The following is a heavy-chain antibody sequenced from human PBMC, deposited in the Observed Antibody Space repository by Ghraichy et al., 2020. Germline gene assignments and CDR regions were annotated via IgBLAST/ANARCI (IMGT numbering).Heavy chain of an antibody. J-gene: IGHJ4*02. D-gene: IGHD6-19*01. V-gene: IGHV1-46*01. CDR3: AREPAPGIAVASGFDY. Sequence: ASVKVSCKASGYTFTSYYMHWVRQAPGQGLEWMGIINPSGGSTSYAQKFQGRVTMTRDTSTSTVYMELSSLRSEDTAVYYCAREPAPGIAVASGFDYWGQGTLVTVSS. CDR1: GYTFTSYY. CDR2: INPSGGST.